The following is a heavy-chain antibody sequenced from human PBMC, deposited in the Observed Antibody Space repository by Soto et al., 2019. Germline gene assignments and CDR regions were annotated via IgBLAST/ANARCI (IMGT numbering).Heavy chain of an antibody. Sequence: GASVKVSCKASGGTFSSYAISWVRQAPGQGLEWMGGIIPIFGTANYAQKFQGRVTITADESTSTAYMELSSLRSEDTAVYYCATSHYDFWSGPNWFDPWGQGTLVTVSS. J-gene: IGHJ5*02. CDR2: IIPIFGTA. CDR1: GGTFSSYA. V-gene: IGHV1-69*13. D-gene: IGHD3-3*01. CDR3: ATSHYDFWSGPNWFDP.